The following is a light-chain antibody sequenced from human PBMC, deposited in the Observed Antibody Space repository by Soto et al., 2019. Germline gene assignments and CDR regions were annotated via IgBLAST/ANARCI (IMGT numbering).Light chain of an antibody. Sequence: DIQMTQSPSTLSASVGDRVTITCRASQDIGTWLAWYQQKPEKAPKVLIYRASHLESGVPSRFSASGSGTEFSLTINSLQDDDFETYYCQQYHIYSWTLRQGTKVDIK. CDR1: QDIGTW. CDR3: QQYHIYSWT. J-gene: IGKJ1*01. CDR2: RAS. V-gene: IGKV1-5*03.